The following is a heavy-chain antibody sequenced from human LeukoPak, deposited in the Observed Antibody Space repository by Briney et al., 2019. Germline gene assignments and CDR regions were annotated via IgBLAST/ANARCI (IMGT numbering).Heavy chain of an antibody. V-gene: IGHV4-30-4*01. CDR2: IYYSGST. CDR3: ARGPTAGSDP. D-gene: IGHD3-10*01. CDR1: GGSISRGDYY. Sequence: PSETLSLTCTVSGGSISRGDYYWSWIRQPPGKGLEWIGYIYYSGSTYYNPSLKSRVTMSVDTAKNQFSLKLSSVTAADTAVYYCARGPTAGSDPWGQGTLVTVSS. J-gene: IGHJ5*02.